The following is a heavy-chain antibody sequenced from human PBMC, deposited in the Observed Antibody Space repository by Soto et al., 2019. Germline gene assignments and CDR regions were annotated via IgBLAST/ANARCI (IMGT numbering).Heavy chain of an antibody. CDR1: DGSISDYY. Sequence: SETLSLTCTVSDGSISDYYWSWIRQPPGKGLERIGYIYNSGVTNYNPSLKSRVTISLDTSKKQLSLKLTSVTAADTAVYYCAREGLYSYGSGSYRYYTYGMDVWGQGTTVTVSS. D-gene: IGHD3-10*01. V-gene: IGHV4-59*01. CDR3: AREGLYSYGSGSYRYYTYGMDV. J-gene: IGHJ6*02. CDR2: IYNSGVT.